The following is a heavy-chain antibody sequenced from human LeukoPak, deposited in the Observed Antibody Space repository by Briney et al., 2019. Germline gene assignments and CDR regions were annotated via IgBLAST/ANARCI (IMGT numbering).Heavy chain of an antibody. Sequence: SETLSLTCAVYGGSFSGYYRSWIRQPPGKGLEWIGEINHSGSTNYNPSLKSRVTISVDTSKNQFSLKLSSVTAADTAVYYCARAIRAYYYYGMDVWGQGTTVTVSS. CDR3: ARAIRAYYYYGMDV. CDR1: GGSFSGYY. D-gene: IGHD3-3*01. CDR2: INHSGST. V-gene: IGHV4-34*01. J-gene: IGHJ6*02.